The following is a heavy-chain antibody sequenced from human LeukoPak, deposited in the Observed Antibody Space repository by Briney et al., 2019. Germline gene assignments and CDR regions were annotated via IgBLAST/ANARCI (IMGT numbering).Heavy chain of an antibody. V-gene: IGHV4-59*08. CDR1: GGSISSYY. CDR3: ARQTVAGTFDI. Sequence: SETLSLTCTVSGGSISSYYWSWIRQPPGKGLEWIGYIYYSGSTNYNPSLKSRVTISVDTSKNQFSLKLSSVTAADTAVYYCARQTVAGTFDIWGQGTMVTVSS. CDR2: IYYSGST. D-gene: IGHD6-19*01. J-gene: IGHJ3*02.